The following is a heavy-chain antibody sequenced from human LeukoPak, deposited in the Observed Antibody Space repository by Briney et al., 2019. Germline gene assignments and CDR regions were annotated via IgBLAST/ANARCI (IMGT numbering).Heavy chain of an antibody. CDR3: ARDREYLGSGSYFESAAFDI. V-gene: IGHV1-46*01. D-gene: IGHD1-26*01. CDR1: GYTFTSYY. CDR2: INTSGGST. J-gene: IGHJ3*02. Sequence: ASVKVSCKASGYTFTSYYMHWVRQAPGQGLEWMGIINTSGGSTSYAQKFQGRVTMTRDTSTSTVYMELSSLRSEDTAVYYCARDREYLGSGSYFESAAFDIWGQGTMVTVSS.